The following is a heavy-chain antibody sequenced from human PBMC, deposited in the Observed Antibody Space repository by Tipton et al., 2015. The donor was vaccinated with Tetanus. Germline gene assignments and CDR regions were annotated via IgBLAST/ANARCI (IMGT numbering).Heavy chain of an antibody. J-gene: IGHJ6*02. CDR1: GYTFTGYY. CDR3: ARVESSSWYPRYYGMDV. CDR2: MNPNSGNT. D-gene: IGHD6-13*01. Sequence: QVQLVQSGAEVKKPGASVKVSCKASGYTFTGYYMHWVRQAPGQGLEWMGWMNPNSGNTGYAQKFQGRVTMTRNTSISTAYMELSSLRSEDTAVYYCARVESSSWYPRYYGMDVWGQGTTVTVSS. V-gene: IGHV1-8*02.